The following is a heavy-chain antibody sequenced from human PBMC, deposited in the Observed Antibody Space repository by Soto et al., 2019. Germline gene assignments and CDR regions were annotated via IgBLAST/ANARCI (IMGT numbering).Heavy chain of an antibody. CDR3: ASLGAQGPAGYYYYGIDV. J-gene: IGHJ6*02. Sequence: GGPLRLSCAASGFTFSSYSMNWVRQAPGKGLEWVSYISSSSSTIYYADSVKGRFTISRDNAKNSLYLQMNSLRAEDTAVYYCASLGAQGPAGYYYYGIDVWGQGTTVTVS. CDR1: GFTFSSYS. D-gene: IGHD2-2*01. CDR2: ISSSSSTI. V-gene: IGHV3-48*01.